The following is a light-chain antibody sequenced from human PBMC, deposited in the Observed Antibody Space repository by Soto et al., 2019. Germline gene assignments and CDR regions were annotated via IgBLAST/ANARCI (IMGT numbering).Light chain of an antibody. CDR1: SSNIGAGYD. Sequence: QSVLTQPPSVSGAPGQRGTISCTGSSSNIGAGYDVHWYQQLPGPAPKLLIYGNSNRPSGVPDRFSGSKSGTSASLAITGLQAEDEADYYCQSYDSSLSGYVFGTGTKLTVL. J-gene: IGLJ1*01. V-gene: IGLV1-40*01. CDR2: GNS. CDR3: QSYDSSLSGYV.